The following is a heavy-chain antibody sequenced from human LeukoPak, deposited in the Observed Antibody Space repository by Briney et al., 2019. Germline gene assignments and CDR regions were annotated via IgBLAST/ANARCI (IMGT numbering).Heavy chain of an antibody. Sequence: ASVKVSCKASGYTFTSYAMHWVRQAPGQRLEWMGWINAGNGNTKYSQEFQGRVTITRDTSASTAYMELRSLRSDDTAVYYCARVQLLLGYYYYYMDVWGKGTTVTVSS. CDR2: INAGNGNT. CDR1: GYTFTSYA. V-gene: IGHV1-3*01. CDR3: ARVQLLLGYYYYYMDV. D-gene: IGHD5-18*01. J-gene: IGHJ6*03.